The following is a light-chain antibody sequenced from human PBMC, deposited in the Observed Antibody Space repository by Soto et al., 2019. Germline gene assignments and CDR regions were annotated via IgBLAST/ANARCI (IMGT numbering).Light chain of an antibody. J-gene: IGKJ2*01. Sequence: EIVMTQSPATLSVSPGETATLSCRASQSVNSNLAWYQQKPGQAPRLLIYAASTRATGIPARFSGSGSGTEFTLTISSLQSEDFAIYYCQQYGSSLPYTFGQGTKLEIK. V-gene: IGKV3-15*01. CDR2: AAS. CDR1: QSVNSN. CDR3: QQYGSSLPYT.